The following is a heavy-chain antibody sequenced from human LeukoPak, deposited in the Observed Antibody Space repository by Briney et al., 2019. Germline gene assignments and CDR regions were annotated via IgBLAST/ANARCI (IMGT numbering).Heavy chain of an antibody. CDR2: INPNSGGT. CDR3: ARDFQQWLVRVDYGMDV. D-gene: IGHD6-19*01. CDR1: GYTFTGYY. J-gene: IGHJ6*02. Sequence: ASVKVSCKASGYTFTGYYMHWVRQAPGQGLEWMGWINPNSGGTNYAQKFQGRVTMTRDTSISTAYMELSWLRSDDTAVYYCARDFQQWLVRVDYGMDVWGRGTTVTVSS. V-gene: IGHV1-2*02.